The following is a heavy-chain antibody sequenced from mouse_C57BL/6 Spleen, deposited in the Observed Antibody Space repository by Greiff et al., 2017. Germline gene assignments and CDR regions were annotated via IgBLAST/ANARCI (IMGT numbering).Heavy chain of an antibody. CDR2: ISDGGSYT. CDR3: AREDYDGGNWYFDV. CDR1: GFTFSSYA. D-gene: IGHD2-4*01. V-gene: IGHV5-4*01. Sequence: EVKLEESGGGLVKPGGSLKLSCAASGFTFSSYAMSWVRQTPEKRLEWVATISDGGSYTYYPDNVKGRFTISRDNAKNNLYLQMSHLKSEDTAMYYCAREDYDGGNWYFDVWGTGTTVTVSS. J-gene: IGHJ1*03.